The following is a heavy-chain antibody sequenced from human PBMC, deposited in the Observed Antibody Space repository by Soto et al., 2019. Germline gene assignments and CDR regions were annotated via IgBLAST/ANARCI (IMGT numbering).Heavy chain of an antibody. J-gene: IGHJ4*02. CDR2: IYYSGST. CDR1: GGSISSSSYY. Sequence: SETLSLTCTVSGGSISSSSYYWGWIRQPPGKGLEWIGSIYYSGSTYYNPSLKSRVTISVDTSKNQFSLKLSSVTAADTAVYYCARLGPAPSGNHLVVAAVFDYWGQGTLVTVSS. CDR3: ARLGPAPSGNHLVVAAVFDY. V-gene: IGHV4-39*01. D-gene: IGHD2-15*01.